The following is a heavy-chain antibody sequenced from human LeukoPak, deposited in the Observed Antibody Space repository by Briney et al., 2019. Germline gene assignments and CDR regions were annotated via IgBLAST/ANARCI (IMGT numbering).Heavy chain of an antibody. V-gene: IGHV4-59*12. D-gene: IGHD3-22*01. Sequence: KPSETLSLTCTVSGGSISSYYWSWIRQPPGKGLEWIGYIYYSGSTNYNPSLKSRVTISVDTSKNQFSLKLSSVTAADTAVYYCARVNLVGLIVVSRSGAFDIWGQGTMVTVSS. CDR2: IYYSGST. CDR3: ARVNLVGLIVVSRSGAFDI. CDR1: GGSISSYY. J-gene: IGHJ3*02.